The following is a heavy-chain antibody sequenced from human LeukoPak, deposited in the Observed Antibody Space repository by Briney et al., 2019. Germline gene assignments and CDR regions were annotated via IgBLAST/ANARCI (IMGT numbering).Heavy chain of an antibody. CDR2: TYHSGST. CDR3: ARDLWEPLNY. J-gene: IGHJ4*02. D-gene: IGHD1-26*01. Sequence: SETLSLTCTVSGGSFTSSNWWTWVRQPPGKGLEWIGETYHSGSTNYNPSLKSRVTISLDKSKNQLSLKLTSVTAADTAVYYCARDLWEPLNYWGQGILVTVSS. V-gene: IGHV4-4*02. CDR1: GGSFTSSNW.